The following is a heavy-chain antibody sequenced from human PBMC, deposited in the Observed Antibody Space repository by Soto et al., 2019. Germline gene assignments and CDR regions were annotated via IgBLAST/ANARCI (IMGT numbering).Heavy chain of an antibody. J-gene: IGHJ5*02. CDR3: ARGGIAARKGRWFDP. V-gene: IGHV4-59*11. CDR1: GGSISSHY. D-gene: IGHD6-6*01. CDR2: IHYSGST. Sequence: QVQLQESGPGLVKPSETLSLTCTVSGGSISSHYWAWIRQPPGKGLEWIGYIHYSGSTNDNASLKSRVTISVDTSKNQFSLKLRSVTAADTAVYYCARGGIAARKGRWFDPWGQGTLVTVSS.